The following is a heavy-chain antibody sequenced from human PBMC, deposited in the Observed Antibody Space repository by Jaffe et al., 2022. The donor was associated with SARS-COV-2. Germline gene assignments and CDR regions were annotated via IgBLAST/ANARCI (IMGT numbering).Heavy chain of an antibody. V-gene: IGHV1-3*05. Sequence: QVHIVQSGAEEKRPGASVKVSCKGSGLSYYKIHWVRQAPGQGLEWMGWINTGNGDTQYAQKFHGRVTITRDTSATTAYMELRGLRSEDTAVYYCARDEDVWGQGTMVTVS. CDR2: INTGNGDT. CDR1: GLSYYK. J-gene: IGHJ3*01. CDR3: ARDEDV.